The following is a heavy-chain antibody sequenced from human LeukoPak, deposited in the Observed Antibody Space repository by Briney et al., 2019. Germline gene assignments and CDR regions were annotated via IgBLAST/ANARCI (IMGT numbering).Heavy chain of an antibody. CDR3: ARGSTVRYYYDSSGYYRGPVDY. D-gene: IGHD3-22*01. J-gene: IGHJ4*02. CDR2: ISGYNGHT. V-gene: IGHV1-18*01. Sequence: ASVKVSCKASGYTFTNYGLSWVRQAPGQGLEWMGWISGYNGHTNYVQKLQGRVTMTTDTSTSTAYMELRSLRSDDTAVYYCARGSTVRYYYDSSGYYRGPVDYWGQGTLDTVSS. CDR1: GYTFTNYG.